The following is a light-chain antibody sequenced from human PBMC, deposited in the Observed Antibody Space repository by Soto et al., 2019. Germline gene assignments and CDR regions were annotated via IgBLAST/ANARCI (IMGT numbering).Light chain of an antibody. CDR3: RQDGSAAFT. Sequence: IVLTQSPGTLSLSPGDRATLSCSAGQALNSNFQAWYHQGPDQAPSNYLAWYQQKPGQAPRILIFDASSSATVITDRFSGSGYWTDFTLTIRRLEPEDFAVDFCRQDGSAAFTCRPGTSVDI. J-gene: IGKJ3*01. CDR1: QALNSNFQAWYHQGPDQAPSNY. V-gene: IGKV3-20*01. CDR2: DAS.